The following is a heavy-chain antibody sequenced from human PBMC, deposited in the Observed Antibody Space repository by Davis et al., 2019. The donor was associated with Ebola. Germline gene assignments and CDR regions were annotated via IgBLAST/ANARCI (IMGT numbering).Heavy chain of an antibody. J-gene: IGHJ4*02. CDR1: GFTFSSYA. V-gene: IGHV3-30*14. CDR3: VNMYYYDSSGTY. CDR2: ISYDGSNK. Sequence: GESLKISCAASGFTFSSYAMHWVRQAPGKGLECVAVISYDGSNKYYADSVKGRFTISRDNSKNTLYLQMSSLRAEDTAVYYCVNMYYYDSSGTYWGQGTLVTVSS. D-gene: IGHD3-22*01.